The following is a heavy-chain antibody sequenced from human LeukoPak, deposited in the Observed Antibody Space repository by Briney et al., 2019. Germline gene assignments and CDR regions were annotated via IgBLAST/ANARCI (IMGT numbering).Heavy chain of an antibody. D-gene: IGHD1-26*01. V-gene: IGHV4-34*01. CDR2: INHSGST. CDR1: GGSFSGYS. Sequence: SETLSPTCPPHGGSFSGYSWSWFRQPPGKGRGWTGEINHSGSTNYNPSLKSRVSISFDTSKNQFSLKLSSVAAADTAAYYCARAISGSYRXGGXFQYWGQGTLVTVPS. J-gene: IGHJ1*01. CDR3: ARAISGSYRXGGXFQY.